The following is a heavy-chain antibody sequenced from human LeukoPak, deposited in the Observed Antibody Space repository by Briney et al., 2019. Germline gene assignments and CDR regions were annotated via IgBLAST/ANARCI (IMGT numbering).Heavy chain of an antibody. V-gene: IGHV3-30*04. CDR2: ISYDGSNK. Sequence: GGTLRLSCAASGFTFSSYAMHWVRQAPGKGLEWVAVISYDGSNKYYADSVKGRFTISRDNSKNTLYLQMNSLRAEDTAVYYCAREGASDCGDYYHHQYYYGMDVWGQGTTVTVSS. CDR3: AREGASDCGDYYHHQYYYGMDV. D-gene: IGHD4-17*01. J-gene: IGHJ6*02. CDR1: GFTFSSYA.